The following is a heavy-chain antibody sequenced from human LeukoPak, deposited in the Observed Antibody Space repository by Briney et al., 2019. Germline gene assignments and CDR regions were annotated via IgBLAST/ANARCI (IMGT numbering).Heavy chain of an antibody. CDR2: IYHSGST. V-gene: IGHV4-30-2*01. CDR3: ARARRRSITMVRGPDEAFDY. D-gene: IGHD3-10*01. CDR1: GGSISSGGYS. Sequence: SQTLSLTCAVSGGSISSGGYSWSWIRQPPGKGLEWIGYIYHSGSTYYNPSLKSRVTISVDRSKNQFSLKLSSVTAADTAVYYCARARRRSITMVRGPDEAFDYWGQGTLVTVSS. J-gene: IGHJ4*02.